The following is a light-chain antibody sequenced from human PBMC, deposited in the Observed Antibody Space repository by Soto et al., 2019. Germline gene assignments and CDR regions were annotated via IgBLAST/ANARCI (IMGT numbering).Light chain of an antibody. Sequence: EVVMTQSPATVSVSPGEGATLSCRASQSVTSNLAWYQQKPGQAPRLLIYGASTRATGIPARFSGSGSGTEFTLTISSLQSEDFAVYYCQQYNNWPPWTFGQGTKVDIK. CDR2: GAS. J-gene: IGKJ1*01. CDR3: QQYNNWPPWT. CDR1: QSVTSN. V-gene: IGKV3-15*01.